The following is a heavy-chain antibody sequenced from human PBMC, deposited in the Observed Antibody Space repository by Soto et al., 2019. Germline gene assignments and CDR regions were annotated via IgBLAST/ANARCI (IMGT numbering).Heavy chain of an antibody. V-gene: IGHV1-3*01. CDR3: ARVSGIAVAEV. Sequence: QVQLVQSGAEVKKPGASVKVSCKASGYTFTSYAMHWVRQAPGQRLEWMGWINAGNGNTKYSQKFQGRVTITRDTAASTAYMELSSLRSEYTAVYYCARVSGIAVAEVWGQGNLVTVSS. CDR2: INAGNGNT. J-gene: IGHJ4*02. CDR1: GYTFTSYA. D-gene: IGHD6-19*01.